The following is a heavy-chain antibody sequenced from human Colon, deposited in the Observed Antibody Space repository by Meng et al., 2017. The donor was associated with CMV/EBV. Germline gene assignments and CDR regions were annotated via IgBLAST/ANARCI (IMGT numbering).Heavy chain of an antibody. D-gene: IGHD6-13*01. CDR3: TRGPSSSWYGPRAYFDY. J-gene: IGHJ4*02. V-gene: IGHV1-3*01. CDR2: INAGHVNT. CDR1: TITDHD. Sequence: TITDHDIHWVRQAPGQSLEWMGWINAGHVNTKYSQKFQGRVTITRDTSASTIYMELSSLRSEDTAVYYCTRGPSSSWYGPRAYFDYWGQGTLVTVSS.